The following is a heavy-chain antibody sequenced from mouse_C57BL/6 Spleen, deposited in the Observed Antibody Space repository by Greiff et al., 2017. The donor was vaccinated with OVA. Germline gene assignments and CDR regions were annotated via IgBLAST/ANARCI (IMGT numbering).Heavy chain of an antibody. J-gene: IGHJ3*01. Sequence: EVQVVESGGGLVKPGGSLKLSCAASGFTFSDYGMHWVRQAPEKGLEWVAYISSGSSTISYADTVKGRFTISRDNAKNTLFLQMTSLRSEDTAMYYCARPVDSSGYWFAYWGQGTLVTVSA. CDR2: ISSGSSTI. V-gene: IGHV5-17*01. CDR3: ARPVDSSGYWFAY. D-gene: IGHD3-2*02. CDR1: GFTFSDYG.